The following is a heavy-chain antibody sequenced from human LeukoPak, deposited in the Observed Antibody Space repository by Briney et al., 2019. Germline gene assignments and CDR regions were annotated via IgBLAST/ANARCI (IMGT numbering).Heavy chain of an antibody. CDR2: ISGSGDST. Sequence: GGSLRLSCAASGFTFSSYAMSWVRQAPGKGLEWVSAISGSGDSTYYADSVKGRFTISRDNSKNTLYLQMNSLRAEDTAVYYCAKGTDIVVVDYGMDVWGKGTTVTVSS. V-gene: IGHV3-23*01. D-gene: IGHD2-15*01. CDR3: AKGTDIVVVDYGMDV. CDR1: GFTFSSYA. J-gene: IGHJ6*04.